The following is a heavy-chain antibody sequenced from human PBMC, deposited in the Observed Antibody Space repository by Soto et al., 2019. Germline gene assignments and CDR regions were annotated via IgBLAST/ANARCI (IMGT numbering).Heavy chain of an antibody. D-gene: IGHD3-3*01. Sequence: QVQLVQSGAEVKKPGSSVKVSCKASGGTFGNSAINWVRQAPGQELEWLGGFIPVFRTLTYAQKFQGRLTITADESTSTAYMALGSLTSEDTAVYYCATGVIWIGDFTVDYWGQGTLVTVSS. CDR3: ATGVIWIGDFTVDY. CDR2: FIPVFRTL. V-gene: IGHV1-69*01. CDR1: GGTFGNSA. J-gene: IGHJ4*02.